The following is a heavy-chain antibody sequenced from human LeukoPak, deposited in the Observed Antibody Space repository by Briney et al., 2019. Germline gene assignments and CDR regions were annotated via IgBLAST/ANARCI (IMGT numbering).Heavy chain of an antibody. D-gene: IGHD2-21*02. V-gene: IGHV1-69*06. CDR2: IIPIFGTA. CDR3: ARVSAPTQHCCWFDP. Sequence: GSSVKVSCKASGGTFSSYAISWVRQAPGQGLEWMGGIIPIFGTANYAQKFQGRVTITADKSTSTAYMELSSLRSEDTAVYYCARVSAPTQHCCWFDPWGQGTLVTVSS. J-gene: IGHJ5*02. CDR1: GGTFSSYA.